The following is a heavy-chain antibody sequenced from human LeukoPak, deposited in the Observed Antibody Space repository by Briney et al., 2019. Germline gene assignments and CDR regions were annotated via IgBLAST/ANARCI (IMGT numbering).Heavy chain of an antibody. V-gene: IGHV1-69*13. D-gene: IGHD2-8*01. CDR2: IIPMFGTT. CDR1: GGTFSGYG. Sequence: VTVSFTASGGTFSGYGISWVRQAPGQGLEWMGGIIPMFGTTNYAQKFQGRVTSIADESTSTAYMELSSLRSDYTAVYYCARGRPYCTNGVCHPAIQYYYGMDVWGQGTTVTVSS. J-gene: IGHJ6*02. CDR3: ARGRPYCTNGVCHPAIQYYYGMDV.